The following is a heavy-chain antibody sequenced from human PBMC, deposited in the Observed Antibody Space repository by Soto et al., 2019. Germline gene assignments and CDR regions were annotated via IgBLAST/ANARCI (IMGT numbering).Heavy chain of an antibody. CDR3: AKVGSGYSYGPPGAFDI. D-gene: IGHD5-18*01. Sequence: GGPLSLSCASSGFTFSSYGMHWVRQAPGKGLEWVAVISYDGSNKYYADSVKGRFTISRDNSKNTLYLQMNSLRAEDTAVYYCAKVGSGYSYGPPGAFDIWGQGTMVTVSS. J-gene: IGHJ3*02. CDR2: ISYDGSNK. V-gene: IGHV3-30*18. CDR1: GFTFSSYG.